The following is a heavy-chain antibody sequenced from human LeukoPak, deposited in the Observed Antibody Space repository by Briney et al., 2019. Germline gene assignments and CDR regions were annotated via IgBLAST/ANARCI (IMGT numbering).Heavy chain of an antibody. D-gene: IGHD2-21*02. CDR1: GYTFTSYD. V-gene: IGHV1-8*03. J-gene: IGHJ4*02. CDR2: MNPNSGNT. Sequence: ASVKVSCKASGYTFTSYDINWVRQATGQGLEWMGWMNPNSGNTGYAQKFQGRVTITRNTSISTAYMELSSLRSEDTAVYYCARFRVVTGRYYFDYWGQGTLVTVSS. CDR3: ARFRVVTGRYYFDY.